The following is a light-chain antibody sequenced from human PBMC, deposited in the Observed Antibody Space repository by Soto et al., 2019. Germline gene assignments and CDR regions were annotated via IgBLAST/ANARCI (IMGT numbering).Light chain of an antibody. J-gene: IGLJ1*01. CDR3: CSFASISTYV. CDR1: SSDVGTYNL. Sequence: QSALTQPASVSGSPGQSITISCTGASSDVGTYNLVSWYQQHPGKAPKLIIYEVTKRPSGVSYRFSGSKSGNTASLTISGLQAEDEADYYCCSFASISTYVFGTGTQLTVL. V-gene: IGLV2-23*02. CDR2: EVT.